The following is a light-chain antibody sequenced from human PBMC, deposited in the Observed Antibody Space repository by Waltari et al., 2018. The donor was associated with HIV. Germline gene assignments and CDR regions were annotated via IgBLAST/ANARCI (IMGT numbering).Light chain of an antibody. CDR2: YDD. V-gene: IGLV1-36*01. J-gene: IGLJ2*01. CDR1: SSNIGNNA. Sequence: QSVLTQPPSVSEAPRQRVPISCSGSSSNIGNNAVNWYQQLPGNAPKLLIYYDDLLPSGVSDRFSGSKSGTSASLAISGLQSEDEADYYCAAAWDDSLNGPVFGGGTKLTVL. CDR3: AAAWDDSLNGPV.